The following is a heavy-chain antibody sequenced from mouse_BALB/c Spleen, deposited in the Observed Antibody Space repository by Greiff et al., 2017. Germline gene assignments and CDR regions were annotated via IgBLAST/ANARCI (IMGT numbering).Heavy chain of an antibody. D-gene: IGHD2-4*01. CDR1: GFSLTSYG. CDR2: IWAGGST. J-gene: IGHJ3*01. CDR3: ARGRGTSYDYRAWFAY. Sequence: VQLVESGPGLVAPSQSLSITCTVSGFSLTSYGVHWVRQPPGKGLEWLGVIWAGGSTNYNSALMSRLSISKDNSKSQVFLKMNSLQTDDTAMYYCARGRGTSYDYRAWFAYWGQGTLVTVSA. V-gene: IGHV2-9*02.